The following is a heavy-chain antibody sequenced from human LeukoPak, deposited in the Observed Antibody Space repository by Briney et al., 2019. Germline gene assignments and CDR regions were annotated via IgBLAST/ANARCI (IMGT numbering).Heavy chain of an antibody. V-gene: IGHV4-59*01. CDR3: ARFSGYPQYYFDY. Sequence: SETLSLTCAVYGGSFSGYYWSWMRQPPGKGLEWIGYIYYSGNTNYNPSLKSRVIISVDTSKNQFSLKLSSVTAADTAVYYCARFSGYPQYYFDYWGQGTQVTVSS. CDR2: IYYSGNT. CDR1: GGSFSGYY. D-gene: IGHD3-22*01. J-gene: IGHJ4*02.